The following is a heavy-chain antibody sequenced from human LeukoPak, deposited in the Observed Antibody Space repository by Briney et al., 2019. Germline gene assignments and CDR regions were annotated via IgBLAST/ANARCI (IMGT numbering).Heavy chain of an antibody. J-gene: IGHJ4*02. CDR1: GYTFISYG. CDR2: ISAYNGNT. CDR3: ARGGIVVVPAAMGYFDY. V-gene: IGHV1-18*01. Sequence: ASVKVSCKASGYTFISYGISWVRQAPGQGLEWMGWISAYNGNTNLAQKLQGRVTMTTDTSTSTVYMELRSLTSDDTAVYYCARGGIVVVPAAMGYFDYWGQGTLVTVSS. D-gene: IGHD2-2*01.